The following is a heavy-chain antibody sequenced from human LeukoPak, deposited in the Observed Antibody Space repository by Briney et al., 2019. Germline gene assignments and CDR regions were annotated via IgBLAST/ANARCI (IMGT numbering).Heavy chain of an antibody. V-gene: IGHV3-74*01. J-gene: IGHJ4*02. CDR2: INSDGSNT. CDR1: GFTFSSYW. D-gene: IGHD2-15*01. Sequence: GGALRLSCAASGFTFSSYWMHWVRQAPGKGLVWVSRINSDGSNTNYADSVKGRFTISRDNAKNTLYLQMNSLRAEDTAVYYCARDWCSGGNCYRYYFDYWGQGTLVTVSS. CDR3: ARDWCSGGNCYRYYFDY.